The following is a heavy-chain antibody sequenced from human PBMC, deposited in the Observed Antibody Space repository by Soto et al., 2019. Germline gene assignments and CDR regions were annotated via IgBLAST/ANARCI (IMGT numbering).Heavy chain of an antibody. V-gene: IGHV4-59*01. CDR2: IYYSGST. D-gene: IGHD3-3*01. J-gene: IGHJ4*02. CDR1: GGSISGYY. CDR3: AGQDFWSGYYHFDY. Sequence: PSETLSLTCTVSGGSISGYYWSWIRQPPGKGLEWIGYIYYSGSTNYNPSLKSRVTISVDTSKNQFSLKLSSVTAADTAVYYCAGQDFWSGYYHFDYWGQGTLVTVSS.